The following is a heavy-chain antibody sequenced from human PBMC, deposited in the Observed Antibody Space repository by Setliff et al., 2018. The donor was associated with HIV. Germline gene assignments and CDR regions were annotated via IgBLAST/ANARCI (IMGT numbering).Heavy chain of an antibody. V-gene: IGHV1-58*02. D-gene: IGHD3-22*01. J-gene: IGHJ6*03. CDR3: AARPGVDSSGYYDYYYMDV. CDR2: IVVGSGNT. Sequence: ASVKVSCKASGFTFNTSAIQWVRQARGRRLEWIGWIVVGSGNTNYAQKFQERVTITRDMSTSTSYMELTNLRSEDTAVYYCAARPGVDSSGYYDYYYMDVRAKGTTVTVSS. CDR1: GFTFNTSA.